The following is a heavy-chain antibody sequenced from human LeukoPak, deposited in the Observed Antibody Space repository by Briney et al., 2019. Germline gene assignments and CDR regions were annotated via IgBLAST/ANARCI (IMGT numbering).Heavy chain of an antibody. J-gene: IGHJ5*02. CDR3: APLWFGEHT. Sequence: GGSLRLSCAASGFTFSNAWMSWVRQAPGKGLEWVGRIKSKTVGGTTDYAVPVKGRFTISRDDSKNTLYLQINILTAEDTAVYYCAPLWFGEHTWGQGTLVTVSS. CDR1: GFTFSNAW. CDR2: IKSKTVGGTT. D-gene: IGHD3-10*01. V-gene: IGHV3-15*01.